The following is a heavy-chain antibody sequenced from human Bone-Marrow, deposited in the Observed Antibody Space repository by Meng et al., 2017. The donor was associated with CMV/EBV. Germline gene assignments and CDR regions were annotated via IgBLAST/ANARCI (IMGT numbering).Heavy chain of an antibody. J-gene: IGHJ3*02. V-gene: IGHV4-39*07. CDR2: IYYSGST. D-gene: IGHD2-21*01. CDR3: ARDPAYCGGDCSPDAFDI. Sequence: SETLSLTCTVSGGSISSSSYYWGWIRQPPGKGLEWIGSIYYSGSTYYNPSFKSRVTISVDTSKNQFSLKLSSVTAADTAVYYCARDPAYCGGDCSPDAFDIWGQGTMVTVSS. CDR1: GGSISSSSYY.